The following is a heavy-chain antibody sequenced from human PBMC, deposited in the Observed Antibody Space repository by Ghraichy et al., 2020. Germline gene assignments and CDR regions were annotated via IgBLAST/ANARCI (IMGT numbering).Heavy chain of an antibody. CDR3: ARAGYYYDSRLGVCAFDI. J-gene: IGHJ3*02. CDR2: ISGSGGST. Sequence: VSAISGSGGSTYYADSVKGRFTISRDNSKNTLYLQMNSLRAEDTAVYYCARAGYYYDSRLGVCAFDIWGKVTMVSVSS. V-gene: IGHV3-23*01. D-gene: IGHD3-22*01.